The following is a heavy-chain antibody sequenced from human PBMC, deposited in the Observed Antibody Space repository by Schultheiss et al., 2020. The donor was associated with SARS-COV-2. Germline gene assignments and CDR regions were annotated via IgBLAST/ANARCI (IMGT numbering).Heavy chain of an antibody. J-gene: IGHJ6*02. CDR2: IGTAGDT. V-gene: IGHV3-13*01. CDR1: GFTFSSYD. CDR3: ARFSYDFWSDDTDYGMDV. Sequence: GGSLRLSCAASGFTFSSYDMHWVRQATGKGLEWVSAIGTAGDTYYPGSVKGRFTISRDSSNNTLYLQMNSLRAEDTAVYYCARFSYDFWSDDTDYGMDVWGQGTTVTVSS. D-gene: IGHD3-3*01.